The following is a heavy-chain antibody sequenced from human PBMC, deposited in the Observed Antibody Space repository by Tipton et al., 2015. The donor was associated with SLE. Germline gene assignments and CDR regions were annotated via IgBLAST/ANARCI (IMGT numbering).Heavy chain of an antibody. Sequence: SCAASGFTFSNYWGWIRQPPGKGLEWIGYIYYSGSTNYNPSLKSRVTISVDTSKNQFSLKLSSVTAADTAVYYCARERIAVAGRDYYGMDVWGQGTTVTVSS. V-gene: IGHV4-59*01. J-gene: IGHJ6*02. CDR3: ARERIAVAGRDYYGMDV. D-gene: IGHD6-19*01. CDR1: GFTFSNY. CDR2: IYYSGST.